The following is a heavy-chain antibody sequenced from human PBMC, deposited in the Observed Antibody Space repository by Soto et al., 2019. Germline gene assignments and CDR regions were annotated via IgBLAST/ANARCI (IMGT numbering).Heavy chain of an antibody. D-gene: IGHD6-19*01. CDR1: GFTFSSYS. J-gene: IGHJ2*01. CDR3: ARSSSGWVNWYFDL. Sequence: GGSLRHSCAASGFTFSSYSMNGVRQAPGKGLEWVSYISISSSTLYYSDSVKGRFTISRDNAKNSLYLQMHSLRDEDTAVYYCARSSSGWVNWYFDLWRRGTLVTVSS. V-gene: IGHV3-48*02. CDR2: ISISSSTL.